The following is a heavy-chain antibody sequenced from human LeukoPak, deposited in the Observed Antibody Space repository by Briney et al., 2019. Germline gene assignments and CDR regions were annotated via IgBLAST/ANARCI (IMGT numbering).Heavy chain of an antibody. CDR2: INHSGST. D-gene: IGHD5-18*01. J-gene: IGHJ4*02. V-gene: IGHV4-34*01. CDR3: ARGVWYSYGYYFGY. CDR1: GGSFSGYY. Sequence: SETLSLTCAVYGGSFSGYYWSWIRQPPGKGLEWIGEINHSGSTNYNPSLKSRVTISVDTSKNQFSLKLSSVTAADTAVYYCARGVWYSYGYYFGYWGQGTLVTVSS.